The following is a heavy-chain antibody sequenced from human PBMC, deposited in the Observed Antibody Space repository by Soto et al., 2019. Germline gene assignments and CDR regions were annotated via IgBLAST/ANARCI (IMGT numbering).Heavy chain of an antibody. CDR2: ISGSGGST. J-gene: IGHJ5*02. CDR3: AKCGDYDILTGYCASWFDP. D-gene: IGHD3-9*01. V-gene: IGHV3-23*01. Sequence: GGSLRLSCAASGFTFSSHAMSWVRQAPGKGLEWVSAISGSGGSTYYADSVKGRFTISRDNSKNTLYLQMNSLRAEDTAVYYCAKCGDYDILTGYCASWFDPWGQGTLVTVSS. CDR1: GFTFSSHA.